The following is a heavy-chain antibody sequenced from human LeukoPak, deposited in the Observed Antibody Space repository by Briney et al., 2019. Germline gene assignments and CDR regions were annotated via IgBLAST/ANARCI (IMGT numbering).Heavy chain of an antibody. Sequence: SQTLSLTCTVSGGSISSGSYYWSWIRQPAGKGLEWIGRIYTSGSTNYNPSLKSRVTISVDTSKNQFSLKLSSVTAADTAVYYRARFPAGPPWGQGTLVTVSS. CDR3: ARFPAGPP. CDR1: GGSISSGSYY. V-gene: IGHV4-61*02. D-gene: IGHD3-10*01. CDR2: IYTSGST. J-gene: IGHJ5*02.